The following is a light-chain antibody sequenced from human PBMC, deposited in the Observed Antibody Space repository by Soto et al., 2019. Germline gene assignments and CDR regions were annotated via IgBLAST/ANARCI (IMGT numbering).Light chain of an antibody. J-gene: IGLJ2*01. CDR1: TSSIGRNY. V-gene: IGLV1-47*01. CDR2: RNN. CDR3: QSYDSNLSGSL. Sequence: QSVLTQPPSASGTPGQRVTISCSGGTSSIGRNYVYWYQQLPGTAPKLVIYRNNQRPSGVPDRFSGSKSGTSASLAITGLQGEDEGDYYCQSYDSNLSGSLFGGGTQLTVL.